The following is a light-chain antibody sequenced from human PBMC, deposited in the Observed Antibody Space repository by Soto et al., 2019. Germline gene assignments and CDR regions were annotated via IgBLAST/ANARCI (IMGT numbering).Light chain of an antibody. CDR3: QQYNNWPRT. J-gene: IGKJ1*01. Sequence: EIVLTQSPATLSSSPGERATLSCRASQTVSSKLAWYQHKPGQAPRLLIYDTSNRATGIPARFSGSGSGTDFTLTISSLQSEDFAVYYCQQYNNWPRTFGQGTKVDIK. CDR2: DTS. CDR1: QTVSSK. V-gene: IGKV3-11*01.